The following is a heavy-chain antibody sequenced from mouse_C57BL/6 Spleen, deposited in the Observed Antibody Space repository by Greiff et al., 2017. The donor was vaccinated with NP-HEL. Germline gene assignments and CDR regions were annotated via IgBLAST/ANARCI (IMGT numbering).Heavy chain of an antibody. J-gene: IGHJ2*01. CDR3: TLIYYYGSSPYYFDY. V-gene: IGHV6-6*01. D-gene: IGHD1-1*01. CDR1: GFTFSDAW. CDR2: IRNKANNHAT. Sequence: EVMLVESGGGLVQPGGSMKLSCAASGFTFSDAWMDWVRQSPEKGLEWVAEIRNKANNHATYYAESVKGRFTISRDDPKSSVYLQMNSLRAEDTGIYYCTLIYYYGSSPYYFDYWGQGTTLTVSS.